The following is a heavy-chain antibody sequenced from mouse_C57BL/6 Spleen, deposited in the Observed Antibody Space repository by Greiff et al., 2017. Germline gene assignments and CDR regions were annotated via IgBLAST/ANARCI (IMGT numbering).Heavy chain of an antibody. Sequence: QVQLQQPGAELVKPGASVKLSCKASGYTFTSYWMHWVKQRPGQGLEWIGMIHPNSGSTNYNEKFKSKATLTVEKSSSTAYMQLSSLTSEDSAVYYWARKGQYYFDYWGQGTTLTVSS. CDR2: IHPNSGST. CDR3: ARKGQYYFDY. V-gene: IGHV1-64*01. J-gene: IGHJ2*01. CDR1: GYTFTSYW.